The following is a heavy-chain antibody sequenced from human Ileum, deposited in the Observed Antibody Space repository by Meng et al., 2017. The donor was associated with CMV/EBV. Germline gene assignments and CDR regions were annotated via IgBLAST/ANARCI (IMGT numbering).Heavy chain of an antibody. D-gene: IGHD4-11*01. J-gene: IGHJ4*02. CDR1: GASISSGGYY. Sequence: SETLSLTCTVSGASISSGGYYWNWIRQHPGKGLECIGSIYYSGSTHFNPSFRSRVSISLDTSKNQFSLKLSSMTAADTAVYYCAGGDDYSNGLYWGQGTLVTVSS. CDR3: AGGDDYSNGLY. CDR2: IYYSGST. V-gene: IGHV4-31*03.